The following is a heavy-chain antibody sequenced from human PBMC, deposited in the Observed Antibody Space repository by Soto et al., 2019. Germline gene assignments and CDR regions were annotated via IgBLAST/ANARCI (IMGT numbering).Heavy chain of an antibody. CDR3: HTDTSTDY. CDR2: INAEGSST. D-gene: IGHD3-9*01. J-gene: IGHJ4*02. V-gene: IGHV3-74*01. CDR1: GLTFSNYC. Sequence: EVQLVESGGDLVQPGGSLRLSCAASGLTFSNYCMQWVRQVPGKGLVWVSVINAEGSSTTYADSVKGRFTISRDNAKNTLYLHMNSRRAEDTAVYSSHTDTSTDYWAQGTLVTVSS.